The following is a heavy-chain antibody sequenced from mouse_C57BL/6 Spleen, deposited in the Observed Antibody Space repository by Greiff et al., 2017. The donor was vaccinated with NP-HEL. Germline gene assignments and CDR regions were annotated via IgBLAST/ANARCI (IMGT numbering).Heavy chain of an antibody. Sequence: EVQGVESGGDLVKPGGSLKLSCAASGFTFSSYGMSWVRQTPDKRLEWVATISSGGSYTYYPDSVKGRFTISRDNAKNTLYLQMSSLKSEDTSMYYCASEDYYGSSPYYAMDYWGQGTSVTVSS. CDR1: GFTFSSYG. V-gene: IGHV5-6*01. CDR3: ASEDYYGSSPYYAMDY. D-gene: IGHD1-1*01. CDR2: ISSGGSYT. J-gene: IGHJ4*01.